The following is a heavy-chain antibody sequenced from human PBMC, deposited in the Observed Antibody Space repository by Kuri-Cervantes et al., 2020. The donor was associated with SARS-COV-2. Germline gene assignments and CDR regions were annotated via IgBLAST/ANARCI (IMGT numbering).Heavy chain of an antibody. CDR2: ISSTGDTI. D-gene: IGHD1-26*01. Sequence: GESLKISCAASGFTFSSYEMNWVRQTPGKGLEWVSYISSTGDTIYYADSVKGRFTISRDNAKNSLHLQMNSLRAEDTAVYYCTRWRVGAKTWGQGTLVTVSS. CDR1: GFTFSSYE. J-gene: IGHJ4*02. CDR3: TRWRVGAKT. V-gene: IGHV3-48*03.